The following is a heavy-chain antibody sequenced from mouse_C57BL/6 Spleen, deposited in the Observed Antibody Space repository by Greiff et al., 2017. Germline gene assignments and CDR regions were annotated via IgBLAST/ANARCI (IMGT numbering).Heavy chain of an antibody. D-gene: IGHD1-1*01. J-gene: IGHJ3*01. Sequence: EVQLLQSGTVLARPGASVKMSCKTSGYTFTSYWMHWVNQRPGQGLEWIGAIYPGNSDTSYNQKFKGKANLTAVPSASTAYMELSSLTNEESAVYYCEKRKSKYESDCYFGDWGQGTLVTVSA. CDR2: IYPGNSDT. CDR3: EKRKSKYESDCYFGD. V-gene: IGHV1-5*01. CDR1: GYTFTSYW.